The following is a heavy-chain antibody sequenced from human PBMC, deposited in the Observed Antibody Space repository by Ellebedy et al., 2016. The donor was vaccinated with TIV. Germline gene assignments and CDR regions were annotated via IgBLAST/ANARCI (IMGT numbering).Heavy chain of an antibody. CDR3: AKGPGTASFFEY. Sequence: GESLKISXAASGFTINNYAMTWVRQAPGKGLEWVAVISYDGTYKYNADSVKGRFTISRNNSKNTLYLQMDSLRTEDTAVYYCAKGPGTASFFEYWGQGTLVTVSS. V-gene: IGHV3-30-3*01. J-gene: IGHJ4*02. CDR2: ISYDGTYK. D-gene: IGHD1-14*01. CDR1: GFTINNYA.